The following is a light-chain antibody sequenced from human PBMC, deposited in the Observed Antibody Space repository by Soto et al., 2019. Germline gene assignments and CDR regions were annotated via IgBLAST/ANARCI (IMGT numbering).Light chain of an antibody. V-gene: IGKV1-39*01. J-gene: IGKJ1*01. CDR3: QQSYSTPFAT. Sequence: DLQMTQSPSSLSASVGDRVTITCRASQSISSYLNWYQQKPGKAPKLLIYAASSLQSGVPSRFSGSGSGTDFTLTISSLQPEDFATYYCQQSYSTPFATFGQGTKVEIK. CDR1: QSISSY. CDR2: AAS.